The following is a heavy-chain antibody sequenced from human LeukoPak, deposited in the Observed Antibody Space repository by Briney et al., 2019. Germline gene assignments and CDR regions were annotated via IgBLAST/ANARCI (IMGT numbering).Heavy chain of an antibody. J-gene: IGHJ4*02. D-gene: IGHD1-7*01. CDR2: ISYDGSNK. CDR1: GFTFSNYA. CDR3: ARGGRWNSRYGAFDY. Sequence: GGSLRLSCAAAGFTFSNYAMHWVRQAPGKGLEWVAVISYDGSNKYYADSVKGRFTISRDNSKNTLYLQMNSLRAEDTAVYYCARGGRWNSRYGAFDYWGQGTLVTVSS. V-gene: IGHV3-30*04.